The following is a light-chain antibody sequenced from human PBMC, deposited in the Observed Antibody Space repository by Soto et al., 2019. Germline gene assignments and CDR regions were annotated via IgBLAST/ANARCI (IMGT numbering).Light chain of an antibody. J-gene: IGKJ5*01. V-gene: IGKV1-13*02. Sequence: AIPLTQSPSSLSASVGDRVTITCRASQDIRGALAWYQQKPGKAPKMLIYDVSTLESGVPLRFSDNSSGTDFTLTISSLQPVDFATYYCQQFNSYPITFGQGTRLEIQ. CDR1: QDIRGA. CDR2: DVS. CDR3: QQFNSYPIT.